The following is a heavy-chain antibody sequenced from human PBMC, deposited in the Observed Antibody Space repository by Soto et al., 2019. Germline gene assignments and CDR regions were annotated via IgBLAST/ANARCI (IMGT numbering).Heavy chain of an antibody. CDR1: GYIVMNYG. D-gene: IGHD2-8*01. CDR3: STTGWDCTQGVCYDY. Sequence: QVHLVQSGAEVKKPGASVKVSCTSSGYIVMNYGISWVRQAPGQGPEWVAWISPDKVNTQYAQNLPGKVIVTTDTATSKVYMELRSLTYDYTAVYYCSTTGWDCTQGVCYDYWGQGTLVTVSS. CDR2: ISPDKVNT. V-gene: IGHV1-18*01. J-gene: IGHJ4*02.